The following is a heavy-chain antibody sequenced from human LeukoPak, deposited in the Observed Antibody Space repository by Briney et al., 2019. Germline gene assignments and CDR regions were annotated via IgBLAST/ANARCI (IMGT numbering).Heavy chain of an antibody. V-gene: IGHV4-39*07. CDR3: AKASWVSNADAVL. J-gene: IGHJ4*02. D-gene: IGHD1-1*01. Sequence: SETLSLTCTVSGGSISSSSYYWGWIRQPPGKGLEWIGSIYYSGSTYYNPSLKSRVTISVDTSKNQFSLKLSSVTAADTAVYYCAKASWVSNADAVLWGQGTLATVSS. CDR1: GGSISSSSYY. CDR2: IYYSGST.